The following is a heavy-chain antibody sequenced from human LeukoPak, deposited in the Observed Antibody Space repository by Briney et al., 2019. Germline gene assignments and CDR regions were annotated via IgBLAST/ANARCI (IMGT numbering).Heavy chain of an antibody. Sequence: PGGSLRLSCAASGFTFSSYGMHWVRQAPGKGLEWGAVISYDGSNKYYADSVKGRFTISRDNSKNTLYLQMNSLRAEDTAVYYCAREKEAPAGQTYYFDYWGQGTLVTVSS. V-gene: IGHV3-30*03. CDR3: AREKEAPAGQTYYFDY. CDR1: GFTFSSYG. J-gene: IGHJ4*02. CDR2: ISYDGSNK. D-gene: IGHD6-13*01.